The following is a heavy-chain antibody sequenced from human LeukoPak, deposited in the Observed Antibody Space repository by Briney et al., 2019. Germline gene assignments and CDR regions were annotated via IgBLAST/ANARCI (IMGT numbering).Heavy chain of an antibody. J-gene: IGHJ4*02. CDR3: ASAGYYERSGYTYYFHY. CDR2: ISISSRYI. CDR1: GLTFSSYS. Sequence: GGSLRLSCAASGLTFSSYSMNWVRQAPGKGLEWVSYISISSRYIYYADSLKGRFTIPRDNAKSSLYLQMSSLRAEDTAVYYCASAGYYERSGYTYYFHYWGQGTVVTVSS. D-gene: IGHD3-22*01. V-gene: IGHV3-21*01.